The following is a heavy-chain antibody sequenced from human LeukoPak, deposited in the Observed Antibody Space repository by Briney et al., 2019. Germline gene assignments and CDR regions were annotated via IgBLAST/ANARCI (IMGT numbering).Heavy chain of an antibody. CDR1: GYTFTGYY. Sequence: ASVKVSCKASGYTFTGYYMHWVRQAPGQGLEWMGWINPNSGGTNYAQKFQGRVTMTRDTSISTAYMELSRLRSDDTAVYYCARRRGNGVVAATCDYGMDVWGQGTTVTVSS. V-gene: IGHV1-2*02. CDR2: INPNSGGT. CDR3: ARRRGNGVVAATCDYGMDV. D-gene: IGHD2-15*01. J-gene: IGHJ6*02.